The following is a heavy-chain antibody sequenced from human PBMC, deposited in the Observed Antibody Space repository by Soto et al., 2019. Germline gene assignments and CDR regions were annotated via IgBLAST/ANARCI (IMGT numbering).Heavy chain of an antibody. CDR1: GYTLTELS. J-gene: IGHJ5*02. D-gene: IGHD1-26*01. Sequence: ASVKVSCKVSGYTLTELSMHWVRQAPGKGLEWMGGFDPEDGETIYAQKFQGRVTMTEDTSTDTAYMELSSLRSEDTAVYYCATEGPRGARYNWFDPWGQGTLVTVSS. V-gene: IGHV1-24*01. CDR3: ATEGPRGARYNWFDP. CDR2: FDPEDGET.